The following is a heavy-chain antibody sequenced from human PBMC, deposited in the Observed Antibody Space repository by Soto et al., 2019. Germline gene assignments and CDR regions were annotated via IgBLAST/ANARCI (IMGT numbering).Heavy chain of an antibody. V-gene: IGHV3-7*01. CDR2: IKQDGSEK. CDR1: GFTFSSYW. J-gene: IGHJ5*02. D-gene: IGHD2-21*01. Sequence: GSLRLSCAASGFTFSSYWMSWVRRAPGKGLEWVANIKQDGSEKYYVDSVKGRFTISRDNAKNSLYLQMNSLRAEDTAVYYCAREVIYANNWFDPRGQGTRVTVSS. CDR3: AREVIYANNWFDP.